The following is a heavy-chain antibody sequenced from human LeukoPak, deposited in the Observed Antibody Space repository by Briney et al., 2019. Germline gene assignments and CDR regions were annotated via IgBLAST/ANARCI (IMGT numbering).Heavy chain of an antibody. V-gene: IGHV3-7*01. CDR3: ARLYYDILTGYRRRGYYFDY. Sequence: GGPLRLSCAASGFIFGDAWMGWIRQAPGKGLEWVANIKQDGSEKYYVDSVKGRFTISRDNAKNSLYLQMNSLRAEDTAVYYCARLYYDILTGYRRRGYYFDYWGQGTLVTVSS. CDR2: IKQDGSEK. D-gene: IGHD3-9*01. J-gene: IGHJ4*02. CDR1: GFIFGDAW.